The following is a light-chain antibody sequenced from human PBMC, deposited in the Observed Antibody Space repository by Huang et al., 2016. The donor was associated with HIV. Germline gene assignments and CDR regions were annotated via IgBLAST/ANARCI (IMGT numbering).Light chain of an antibody. Sequence: DIQMTQSPSSLSASVGDRVTIACRASQNIGTYLNWYQQKRGKAPRLLIHVASSLQSGVPSRFSGSGSGTDFTLTISSLQPEDFATYYCQQSYSALGLTFGGGTKVEIK. V-gene: IGKV1-39*01. CDR2: VAS. CDR3: QQSYSALGLT. CDR1: QNIGTY. J-gene: IGKJ4*01.